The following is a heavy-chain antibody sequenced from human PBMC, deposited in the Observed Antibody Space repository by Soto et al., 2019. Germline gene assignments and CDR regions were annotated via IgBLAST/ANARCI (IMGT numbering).Heavy chain of an antibody. CDR2: ISYSGST. V-gene: IGHV4-31*03. CDR1: GGSISSGGCY. D-gene: IGHD1-20*01. Sequence: SETLSLTCTVSGGSISSGGCYWNWIRQHPGKALEWIGYISYSGSTYYNPSLKSRITISVDTSKNQFSLKVSSVTAADTAVYYCARAKITPGYYYSGMDVWGQGTTVTVS. CDR3: ARAKITPGYYYSGMDV. J-gene: IGHJ6*02.